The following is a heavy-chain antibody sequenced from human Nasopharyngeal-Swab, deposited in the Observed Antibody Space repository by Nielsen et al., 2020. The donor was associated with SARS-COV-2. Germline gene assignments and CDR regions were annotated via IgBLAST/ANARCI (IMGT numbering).Heavy chain of an antibody. D-gene: IGHD6-13*01. CDR2: INHSGST. J-gene: IGHJ4*02. Sequence: WIRQPPGKGLEWIGEINHSGSTNYNPSLKSRVTISVDTSKNQFSLKLSSVTAADTAVYYCASWYPDYWGQGTLVTVSS. CDR3: ASWYPDY. V-gene: IGHV4-34*01.